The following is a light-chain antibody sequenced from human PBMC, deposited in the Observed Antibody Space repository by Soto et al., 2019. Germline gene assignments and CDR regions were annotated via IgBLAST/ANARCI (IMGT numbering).Light chain of an antibody. CDR2: GAS. CDR1: QSISSVY. V-gene: IGKV3-20*01. Sequence: EVVLTQSPGTLTLSPGERATLSCRASQSISSVYLAWYLQKPRLAPRLLIYGASSRATGIPDRFSGSGSGTDFTLTITRLEPEDFAVYYCQQYGSSPITFGQGTRLESK. J-gene: IGKJ5*01. CDR3: QQYGSSPIT.